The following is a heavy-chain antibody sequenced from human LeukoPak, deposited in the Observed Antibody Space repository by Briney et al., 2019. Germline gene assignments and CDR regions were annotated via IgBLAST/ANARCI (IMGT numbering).Heavy chain of an antibody. CDR2: FDPEDGET. CDR1: GYTLTELS. Sequence: ASVNVSCKVSGYTLTELSMHWVRQPPGKGLEWVGGFDPEDGETIYAQKFQGRVTMTEDTSTDTAYMELSSLRSEDTAVYYCATDTAAAGIVSSQSYGMDVWGQGTTVTVSS. J-gene: IGHJ6*02. D-gene: IGHD6-13*01. CDR3: ATDTAAAGIVSSQSYGMDV. V-gene: IGHV1-24*01.